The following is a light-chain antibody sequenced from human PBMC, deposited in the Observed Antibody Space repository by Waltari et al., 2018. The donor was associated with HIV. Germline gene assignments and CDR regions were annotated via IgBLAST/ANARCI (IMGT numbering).Light chain of an antibody. J-gene: IGLJ3*02. Sequence: QSVLTQPPSVSGAPGQRVTISCTGSSPNTGAGSDVHWYQQLPGTAPKLLIYDNNNRPSGVPDRFSGSKSGTSASLAITGLQAEDEADYYCQSYDSGLRVFGGGTKLTVL. CDR1: SPNTGAGSD. CDR3: QSYDSGLRV. CDR2: DNN. V-gene: IGLV1-40*01.